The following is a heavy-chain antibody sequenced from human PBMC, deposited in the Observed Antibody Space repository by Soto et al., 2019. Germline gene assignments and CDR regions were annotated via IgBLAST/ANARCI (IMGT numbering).Heavy chain of an antibody. D-gene: IGHD6-6*01. V-gene: IGHV3-23*01. J-gene: IGHJ4*02. CDR1: GFPFSSYA. Sequence: LRLSCAASGFPFSSYAMSWVRHAPDKGLEWVSAIDFTGAGTYYADSVKGRFTISRDNSKNTLYLQMSSLRAEDTAVYFCARRFSSSSFYFDYWGQGTLVTVSS. CDR3: ARRFSSSSFYFDY. CDR2: IDFTGAGT.